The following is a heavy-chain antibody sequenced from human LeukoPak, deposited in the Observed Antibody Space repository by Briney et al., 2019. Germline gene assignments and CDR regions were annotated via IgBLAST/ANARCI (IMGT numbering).Heavy chain of an antibody. V-gene: IGHV3-30-3*01. D-gene: IGHD5-18*01. CDR1: GFTFSSYA. J-gene: IGHJ4*02. CDR3: ARALGYSYGLWLDY. CDR2: ISYDGSNK. Sequence: GGSLRLSCAASGFTFSSYAMHWVRQAPGKGLEWVAVISYDGSNKYYADSVKGRFTISRDNSKNTLYLQMNSLRAEDTAVYYCARALGYSYGLWLDYWGQGTLVTVSS.